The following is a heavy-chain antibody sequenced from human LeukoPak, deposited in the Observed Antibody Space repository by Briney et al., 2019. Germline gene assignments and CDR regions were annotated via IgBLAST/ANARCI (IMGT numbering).Heavy chain of an antibody. Sequence: ASVKVSCKASGGTFSSYAISWVRQAPGQGLEWMGGIIPIFGTANYAQKFQGRVTITADESTSTAYMELSSLRSEDTAVYYCARGGGGSYYFQHWGQGTLVTVSS. V-gene: IGHV1-69*13. CDR2: IIPIFGTA. CDR3: ARGGGGSYYFQH. D-gene: IGHD1-26*01. J-gene: IGHJ1*01. CDR1: GGTFSSYA.